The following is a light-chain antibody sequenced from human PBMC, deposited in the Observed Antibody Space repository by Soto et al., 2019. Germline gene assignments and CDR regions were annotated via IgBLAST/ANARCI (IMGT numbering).Light chain of an antibody. CDR3: QQRGKWPRT. CDR1: QSVSGY. J-gene: IGKJ2*01. CDR2: GAS. V-gene: IGKV3-11*01. Sequence: DIVLTQSPATLSLSPGERATLSCRASQSVSGYLAWYQHKPGQAPRLLIYGASNRATDIPARFSGRGSGTDFTLTISSLESGDSAVYYCQQRGKWPRTFGQGTKLEIK.